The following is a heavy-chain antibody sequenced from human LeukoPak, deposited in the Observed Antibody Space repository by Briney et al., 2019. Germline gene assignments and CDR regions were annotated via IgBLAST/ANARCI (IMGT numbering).Heavy chain of an antibody. CDR1: GFTFSSYA. J-gene: IGHJ4*02. CDR2: ISGSGGST. V-gene: IGHV3-23*01. D-gene: IGHD3-9*01. Sequence: GGSLRLSCAASGFTFSSYAMSWVRQAPGKGLEWVSAISGSGGSTYYADSVKGRFTISRDNSKNTLYLQMNSLRAEDTAVYYCARDRSRYFDWLLSGSYFDYWGQGTLVTVSS. CDR3: ARDRSRYFDWLLSGSYFDY.